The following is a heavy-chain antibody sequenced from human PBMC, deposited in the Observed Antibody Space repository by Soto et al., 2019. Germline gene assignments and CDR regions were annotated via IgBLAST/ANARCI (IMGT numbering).Heavy chain of an antibody. D-gene: IGHD3-3*01. CDR2: IYYSGST. Sequence: SETLSLTCTVSGGSISSSSYYWGWIRQPPGKGLEWIGSIYYSGSTYYNPPLKSRVTISVGTSKNQFSLKLSSVTAADTAVYYCSQGRYDFWSGWDYYYYGMDVWGQGTTVTVSS. CDR3: SQGRYDFWSGWDYYYYGMDV. J-gene: IGHJ6*02. V-gene: IGHV4-39*01. CDR1: GGSISSSSYY.